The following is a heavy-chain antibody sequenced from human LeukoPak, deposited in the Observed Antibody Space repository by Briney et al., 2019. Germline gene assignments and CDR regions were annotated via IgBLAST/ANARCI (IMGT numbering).Heavy chain of an antibody. CDR2: IYYSGST. CDR1: GGSISSSSYY. Sequence: SETLSLTCIVSGGSISSSSYYWGWIRQPPGKGLEWIGSIYYSGSTYYNPSLKSRVTISVDTSKNQFSLKLSSVTAADTAVYYCVRWLQQLGGYYFDYWGQGTLVTVSS. D-gene: IGHD5-24*01. V-gene: IGHV4-39*01. J-gene: IGHJ4*02. CDR3: VRWLQQLGGYYFDY.